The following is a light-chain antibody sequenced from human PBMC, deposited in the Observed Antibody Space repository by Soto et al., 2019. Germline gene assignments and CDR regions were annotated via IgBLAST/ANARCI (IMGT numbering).Light chain of an antibody. CDR2: ANN. V-gene: IGLV1-40*01. CDR3: QSYDNSLGEST. CDR1: SSNIGAGHD. J-gene: IGLJ2*01. Sequence: QSVLTQPPSVSGAPGQRVTISCTGSSSNIGAGHDVHWYQQLPGTAPKVLIYANNNRPSGVPDRFSGSKSGTSASLAITGLQAEDEADYYCQSYDNSLGESTFGGGTKLTVL.